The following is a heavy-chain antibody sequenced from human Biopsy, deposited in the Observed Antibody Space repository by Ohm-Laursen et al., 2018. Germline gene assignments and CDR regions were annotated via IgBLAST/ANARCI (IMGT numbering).Heavy chain of an antibody. D-gene: IGHD3-16*01. CDR2: IYTSGST. CDR1: GGSISSYY. CDR3: ARAAFGPFDS. J-gene: IGHJ4*02. Sequence: TLSLTCTVSGGSISSYYWNWIRQPAGKGLEWIGRIYTSGSTNFNPSLKSRVTMSIDTSKNQFSLRPSSVTAADTAVYYCARAAFGPFDSWGQGALVTVSS. V-gene: IGHV4-4*07.